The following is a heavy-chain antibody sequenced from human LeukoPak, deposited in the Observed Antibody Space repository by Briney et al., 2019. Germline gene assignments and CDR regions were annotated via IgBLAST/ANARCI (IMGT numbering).Heavy chain of an antibody. V-gene: IGHV3-30*18. CDR3: AKFETAGCVYGMGV. J-gene: IGHJ6*02. Sequence: PGTSLTLSCAASGFTFSSYGMHWVRHAPGKGLEWVAVISYDGSNKFYTDSVKGRFTISRDNSKNTLYLQMNSLRAEDTAVYYCAKFETAGCVYGMGVWGPGTTVTVSS. CDR2: ISYDGSNK. CDR1: GFTFSSYG. D-gene: IGHD2-21*02.